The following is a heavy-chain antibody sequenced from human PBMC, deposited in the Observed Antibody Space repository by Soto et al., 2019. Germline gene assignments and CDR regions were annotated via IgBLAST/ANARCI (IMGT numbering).Heavy chain of an antibody. Sequence: SETLSLTCTVSGGSISSYYWSWIRQPPGKGLEWIGYIYKSGTTNYNSSLKSRVTISIDTSKNQFSLKLTSVTAADTAVYYCARENRGAVTTYDYWGQGTLVTVSS. CDR3: ARENRGAVTTYDY. J-gene: IGHJ4*02. CDR1: GGSISSYY. V-gene: IGHV4-59*01. CDR2: IYKSGTT. D-gene: IGHD4-17*01.